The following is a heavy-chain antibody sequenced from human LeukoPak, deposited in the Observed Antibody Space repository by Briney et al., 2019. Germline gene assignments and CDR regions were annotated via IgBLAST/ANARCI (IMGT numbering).Heavy chain of an antibody. V-gene: IGHV3-53*01. Sequence: GGSLRLSCAASGFTFSSYSMNWVRQAPGKGLEWVSLIYSGGDTYYPDSVRGRFTISRDNSKNTLYLQMNSLRAEDTAVYYCARLGMIQAYSTEDYWGQGTLVTVSS. CDR2: IYSGGDT. D-gene: IGHD6-13*01. CDR3: ARLGMIQAYSTEDY. J-gene: IGHJ4*02. CDR1: GFTFSSYS.